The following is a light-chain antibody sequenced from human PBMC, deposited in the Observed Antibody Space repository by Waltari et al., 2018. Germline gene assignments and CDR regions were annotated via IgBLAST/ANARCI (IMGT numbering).Light chain of an antibody. J-gene: IGLJ3*02. CDR1: ALSKKY. CDR3: YSTDTSGNHRV. Sequence: SYELTQPPSVSVSPGQTARITCSGDALSKKYAFWYQQKSGHAPVLVIYADSKRPSGIPERFSGSSSGTLATLTISGAKVEDEADYYCYSTDTSGNHRVFGGGTKLTVL. V-gene: IGLV3-10*01. CDR2: ADS.